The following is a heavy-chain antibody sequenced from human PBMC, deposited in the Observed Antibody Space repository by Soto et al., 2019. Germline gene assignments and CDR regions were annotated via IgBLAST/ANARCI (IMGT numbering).Heavy chain of an antibody. CDR1: GGTFSSYA. CDR3: ARARYNWNSRPTYYYYGMDV. V-gene: IGHV1-69*01. CDR2: IIPIFGTA. D-gene: IGHD1-7*01. J-gene: IGHJ6*02. Sequence: QVQLVQSGAEVKKPGSSVKVSCKASGGTFSSYAISWVRQAPGQGLEWMGGIIPIFGTANYAQKFQGRVTITADESTSTAYMELSSLRSEDTAVYYCARARYNWNSRPTYYYYGMDVWGQGTTVTVSS.